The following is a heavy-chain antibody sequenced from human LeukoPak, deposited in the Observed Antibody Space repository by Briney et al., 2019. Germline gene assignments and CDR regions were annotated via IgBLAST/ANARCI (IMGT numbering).Heavy chain of an antibody. CDR2: ISYDGSNK. D-gene: IGHD5-18*01. J-gene: IGHJ5*02. CDR3: AKACDTDDDWFDP. Sequence: PGGSLRLSCAASGFTFSSYAMHWVRQAPGKGLEWVAVISYDGSNKYYADSVKGRFTISRDNSKNTLYLQMNSLRAEDTAVYYCAKACDTDDDWFDPWGQGTLVTVSS. CDR1: GFTFSSYA. V-gene: IGHV3-30*04.